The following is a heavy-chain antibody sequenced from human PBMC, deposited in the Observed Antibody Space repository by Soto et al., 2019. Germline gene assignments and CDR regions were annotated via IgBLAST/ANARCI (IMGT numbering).Heavy chain of an antibody. CDR2: LSGGDDST. D-gene: IGHD3-10*01. Sequence: EVPLLESGGGLVQPGGSLRLSCAASGFTFSHFAMSWVRQAPGKGLEWVSTLSGGDDSTYYADSVKDRFTISRDNSKNTLSLQLNSLRAEDTAVYYCAKKYHYGSGTYLYYFDYWGQGTLVTVSS. V-gene: IGHV3-23*01. CDR1: GFTFSHFA. CDR3: AKKYHYGSGTYLYYFDY. J-gene: IGHJ4*02.